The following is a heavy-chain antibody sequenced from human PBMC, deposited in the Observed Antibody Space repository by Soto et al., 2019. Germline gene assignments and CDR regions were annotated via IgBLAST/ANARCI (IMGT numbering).Heavy chain of an antibody. V-gene: IGHV3-7*01. CDR3: SPSLDY. J-gene: IGHJ4*02. CDR2: INQDGSEK. Sequence: EVQLVESGGGLVQPGGSLRLSCAASGFTFSSYWMDWVRQAPGKGLEWVANINQDGSEKHYVDSVKGRFTISRDNAKNSLSLHMSSLTAEDSALYYCSPSLDYWGRGTLVTVSS. CDR1: GFTFSSYW.